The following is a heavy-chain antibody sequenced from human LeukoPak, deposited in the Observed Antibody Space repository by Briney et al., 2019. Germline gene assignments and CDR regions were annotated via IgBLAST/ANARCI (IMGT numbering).Heavy chain of an antibody. CDR1: GGTFSSYA. CDR2: IIPIFGTA. J-gene: IGHJ4*02. CDR3: ARSGGYSYGTLGY. Sequence: SVKVSCKASGGTFSSYAISWVRQAPGQGLEWMGGIIPIFGTANYAQKFQGRVTITTDESTSTAYMELSSLRSEDTAVYHCARSGGYSYGTLGYWGQGTLVTVSS. D-gene: IGHD5-18*01. V-gene: IGHV1-69*05.